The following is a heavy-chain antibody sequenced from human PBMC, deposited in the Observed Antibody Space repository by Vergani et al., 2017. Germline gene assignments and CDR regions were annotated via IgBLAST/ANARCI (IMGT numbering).Heavy chain of an antibody. CDR3: ATKSCGTPGCQIGDFME. D-gene: IGHD1-1*01. V-gene: IGHV3-30*03. Sequence: QVHLVESGGGVVQPGRSLRLSCVVSGFTSSYYGMHWVRQAPGKGLEWVAVISYDGTQKYYADSVKGRFTISRDNSKSTLYLQMNSLRTEDTAVYYCATKSCGTPGCQIGDFMEWGQGTLVTVSS. CDR2: ISYDGTQK. J-gene: IGHJ1*01. CDR1: GFTSSYYG.